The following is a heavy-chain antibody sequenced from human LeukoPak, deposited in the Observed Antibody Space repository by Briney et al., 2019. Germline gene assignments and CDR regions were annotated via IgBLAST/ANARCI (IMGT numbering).Heavy chain of an antibody. CDR1: GYTFTNYA. CDR3: ARGRDSSPYYYYAMDV. V-gene: IGHV1-18*01. D-gene: IGHD3-22*01. Sequence: GASVKVSCKASGYTFTNYAINWVRQAPGHGLEWMGWISTYNGNTNYARKLQSRATTTPDTIPSTPYMEKRSLRSDDTAVYYCARGRDSSPYYYYAMDVWGQGTTVTVSS. CDR2: ISTYNGNT. J-gene: IGHJ6*02.